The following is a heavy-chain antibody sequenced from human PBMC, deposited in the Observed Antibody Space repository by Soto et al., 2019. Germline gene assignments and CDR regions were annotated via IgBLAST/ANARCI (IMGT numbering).Heavy chain of an antibody. CDR3: ARRGSGSYYDC. V-gene: IGHV3-23*01. J-gene: IGHJ4*02. CDR2: ISGSGDST. Sequence: EVQLLESGGGLVQPGGSLRLSCAASGFTFSSYAMRWVHQAPGKGLEWVSAISGSGDSTYYADSVKGRFTISRDNSKNTLYLQMNSLRAEDTAIYYCARRGSGSYYDCWGQGTLVTVSS. D-gene: IGHD1-26*01. CDR1: GFTFSSYA.